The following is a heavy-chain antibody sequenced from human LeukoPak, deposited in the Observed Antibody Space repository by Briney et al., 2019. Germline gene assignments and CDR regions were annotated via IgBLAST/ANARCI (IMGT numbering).Heavy chain of an antibody. CDR1: GGSISSSSYY. Sequence: SETLSLTCTVSGGSISSSSYYWGWLRQPPGKGLEWIGSIYYSGSTYYNPSLKSRVTISVDTSKNQFSLKLSSVTAADTAVYYCARVGVGATLIAWFDPWGQGTLVTVSS. J-gene: IGHJ5*02. CDR3: ARVGVGATLIAWFDP. D-gene: IGHD1-26*01. CDR2: IYYSGST. V-gene: IGHV4-39*07.